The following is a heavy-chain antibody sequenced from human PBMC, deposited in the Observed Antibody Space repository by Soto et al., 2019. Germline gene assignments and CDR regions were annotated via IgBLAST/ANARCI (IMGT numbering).Heavy chain of an antibody. CDR3: AKEPVGPDWYFDL. J-gene: IGHJ2*01. Sequence: DVQLLESGGGLVQPGGSLRLSCAASGFTFRSYAMSWFRQAPGKGMEWVSGLSGSGISTHYADSVKGRFTVSRDNSKNTLYLQMNSLRVEDTAVYNCAKEPVGPDWYFDLWGRGTLVTVSS. CDR1: GFTFRSYA. CDR2: LSGSGIST. V-gene: IGHV3-23*01.